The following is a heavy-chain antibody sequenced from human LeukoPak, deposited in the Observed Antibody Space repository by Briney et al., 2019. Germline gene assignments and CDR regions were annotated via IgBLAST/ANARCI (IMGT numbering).Heavy chain of an antibody. J-gene: IGHJ4*02. D-gene: IGHD6-13*01. V-gene: IGHV1-69*05. CDR2: IIPIFGTA. Sequence: SVKVSCKASGGTFSSYAISWVRQAPGQGLEWMGGIIPIFGTANYAQKLQGRVTMTTDTSTSTAYMELRSLRSDDTAVYYCARSYSTAEDYWGQGTLVTVSS. CDR3: ARSYSTAEDY. CDR1: GGTFSSYA.